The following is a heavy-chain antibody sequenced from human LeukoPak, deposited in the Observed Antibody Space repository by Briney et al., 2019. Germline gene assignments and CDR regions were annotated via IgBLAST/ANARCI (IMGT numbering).Heavy chain of an antibody. V-gene: IGHV4-38-2*02. CDR1: GGSISSYY. D-gene: IGHD6-13*01. CDR2: IYHSGST. Sequence: SETLSLTCTVSGGSISSYYWGWIRQPPGKGLEWIGSIYHSGSTYYNPSLKSRVTISVDTSKNQFSLKLSSVTAADTAVYYCARWDSSSWSPMHYGMDVWGQGTTVTVSS. J-gene: IGHJ6*02. CDR3: ARWDSSSWSPMHYGMDV.